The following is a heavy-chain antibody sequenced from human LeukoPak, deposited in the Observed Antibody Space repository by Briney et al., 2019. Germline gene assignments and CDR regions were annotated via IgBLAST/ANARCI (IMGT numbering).Heavy chain of an antibody. CDR3: ARLPSRLGYYNY. CDR2: FYYSGNT. CDR1: GYSISTGYY. D-gene: IGHD3-22*01. J-gene: IGHJ4*02. Sequence: PSETLSLTCTVSGYSISTGYYWGWIRQPPGKGLEWVGTFYYSGNTYYNPFLKSRVTISVDTSKNQFSLRLSSVTAADTAVYYCARLPSRLGYYNYWGQGTLVTVSS. V-gene: IGHV4-38-2*02.